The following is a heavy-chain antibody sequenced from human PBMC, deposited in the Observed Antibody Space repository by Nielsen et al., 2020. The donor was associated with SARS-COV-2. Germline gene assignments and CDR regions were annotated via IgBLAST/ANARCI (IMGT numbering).Heavy chain of an antibody. CDR1: GGTFSSYA. V-gene: IGHV1-24*01. Sequence: ASVKVSCKASGGTFSSYAISWVRQAPGKGLEWMGGFDPEDGETIYAQKFQGRVTMTEDTSTDTAYMELSSLRSEDTAVYYCATALYSSSWYPDYWGQGTLVTVSS. J-gene: IGHJ4*02. D-gene: IGHD6-13*01. CDR2: FDPEDGET. CDR3: ATALYSSSWYPDY.